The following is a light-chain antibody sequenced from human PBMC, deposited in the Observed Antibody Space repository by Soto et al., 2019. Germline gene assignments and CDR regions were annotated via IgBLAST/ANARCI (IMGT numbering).Light chain of an antibody. V-gene: IGLV2-14*03. Sequence: QSALTQPASMFGSPGQSITISCTGTNSDIGGNNFVSWYQQLPGKVPKLMIYDVSNRPSGVSGRFSGSKSGNTASLTISGLQAEDEADYYCSSYRSRSTLVLFRGGTQLTVL. J-gene: IGLJ2*01. CDR2: DVS. CDR3: SSYRSRSTLVL. CDR1: NSDIGGNNF.